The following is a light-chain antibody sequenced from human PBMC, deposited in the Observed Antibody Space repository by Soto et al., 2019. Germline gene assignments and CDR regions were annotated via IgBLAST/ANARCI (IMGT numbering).Light chain of an antibody. CDR1: NIGGKS. J-gene: IGLJ1*01. V-gene: IGLV3-21*04. CDR2: YDS. Sequence: SYELTQPPSVSVAPGKTARITCGGNNIGGKSVHWYQQKPGQAPVLVIYYDSDRPSGIPERFSGSNSGNTATLTISRVEAGDEADYYCQVWDSSSDHAYVFGTGTKLTVL. CDR3: QVWDSSSDHAYV.